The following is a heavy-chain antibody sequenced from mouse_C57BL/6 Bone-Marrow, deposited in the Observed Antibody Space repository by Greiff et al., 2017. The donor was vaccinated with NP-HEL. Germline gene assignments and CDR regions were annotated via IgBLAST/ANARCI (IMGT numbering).Heavy chain of an antibody. CDR3: ARPILYGYGYYYAMDY. Sequence: VQLQQPGTELVKPGASVKLSCKASGYTFTSYWMHWVKQRPGQGLEWIGNINPSNGGTNYNEKFKSKATLTVDTSSSTAYMQLSSLTSEDSAVYYCARPILYGYGYYYAMDYWGQGTSVTVSS. J-gene: IGHJ4*01. D-gene: IGHD2-2*01. CDR1: GYTFTSYW. CDR2: INPSNGGT. V-gene: IGHV1-53*01.